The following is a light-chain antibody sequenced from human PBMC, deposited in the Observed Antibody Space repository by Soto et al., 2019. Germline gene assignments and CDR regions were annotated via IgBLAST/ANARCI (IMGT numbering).Light chain of an antibody. Sequence: EIVLTQSPATLSSFPGDRVTLSCRASQTVRSNSLAWYQQKPGQAPRLLMYDASSRPPGIPDRFSGSGSGTDFSLTISRLEPEDFAVYYCQHSATFGPGTKVDIK. V-gene: IGKV3D-20*02. CDR1: QTVRSNS. J-gene: IGKJ3*01. CDR2: DAS. CDR3: QHSAT.